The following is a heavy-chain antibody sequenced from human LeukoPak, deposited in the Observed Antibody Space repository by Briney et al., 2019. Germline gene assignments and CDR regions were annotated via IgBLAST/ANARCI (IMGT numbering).Heavy chain of an antibody. D-gene: IGHD1-1*01. Sequence: SETLSLTCAVYGGSFSAYYWSWIRQPPGKGLEWIGEINHSGNTNYNPSLKSRVTISVDTYKNQFSLKLSSVTAADTAVYYCARGDWIDWGQGTLVTVSS. CDR1: GGSFSAYY. V-gene: IGHV4-34*01. CDR3: ARGDWID. J-gene: IGHJ4*02. CDR2: INHSGNT.